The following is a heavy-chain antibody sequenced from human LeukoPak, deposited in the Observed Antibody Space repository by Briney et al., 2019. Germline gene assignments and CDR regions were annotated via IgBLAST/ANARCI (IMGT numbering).Heavy chain of an antibody. CDR1: GFTFTSYS. J-gene: IGHJ4*02. CDR2: ISSSSSTI. CDR3: ARERRDTAMVSSY. D-gene: IGHD5-18*01. V-gene: IGHV3-48*04. Sequence: PGGSLRLSCAASGFTFTSYSMNWVRQAPGKRLEWVLYISSSSSTIYYADSVKGRFTISRDNAKNSLYLQMNSLRAEDTAVYYCARERRDTAMVSSYWGQGTLVTVSS.